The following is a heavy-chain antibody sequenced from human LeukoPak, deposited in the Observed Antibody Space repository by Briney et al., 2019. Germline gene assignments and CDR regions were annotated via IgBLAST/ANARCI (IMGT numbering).Heavy chain of an antibody. D-gene: IGHD3-22*01. Sequence: PGGSLRLSCAASGFTFSSYSMNWVRQAPGKGLEWVSSISSSSSYIYYADSVKGRFTISRDNAKNSLYLQMNSLRAGDTAVYYCARDLYYYDSSGYGRDYGMDVWGQGTTVTVSS. J-gene: IGHJ6*02. CDR2: ISSSSSYI. CDR3: ARDLYYYDSSGYGRDYGMDV. V-gene: IGHV3-21*01. CDR1: GFTFSSYS.